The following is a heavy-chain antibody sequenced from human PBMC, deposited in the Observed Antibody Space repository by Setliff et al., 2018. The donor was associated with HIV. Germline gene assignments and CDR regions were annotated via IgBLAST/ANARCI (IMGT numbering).Heavy chain of an antibody. J-gene: IGHJ4*01. CDR3: ARDPRGAPYFDS. CDR1: GFTFSTYW. Sequence: HPGGSLRLACAASGFTFSTYWMIWVRQAPGKGLEWLANINQDGSEQNSADSLKGRFSVSKDNAKNSLSLQMNSLRDEDTAVYYCARDPRGAPYFDSWGNGTVVTVSS. CDR2: INQDGSEQ. D-gene: IGHD1-26*01. V-gene: IGHV3-7*01.